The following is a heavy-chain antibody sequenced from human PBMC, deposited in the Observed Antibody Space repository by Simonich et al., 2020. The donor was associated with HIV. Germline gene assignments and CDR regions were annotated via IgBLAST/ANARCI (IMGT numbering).Heavy chain of an antibody. CDR1: GGTFSSFA. D-gene: IGHD3-10*01. Sequence: QVQLVQSGAEVKKPGSSVKVSCKASGGTFSSFAISWVRQAPGLGLELVGRIIPIFGTANYAQMFQGRVTITADESTSTAYMELSSLRSEDTGIYYCARKGGGRGVYYFDYWGQGTLVTVSS. J-gene: IGHJ4*02. V-gene: IGHV1-69*13. CDR2: IIPIFGTA. CDR3: ARKGGGRGVYYFDY.